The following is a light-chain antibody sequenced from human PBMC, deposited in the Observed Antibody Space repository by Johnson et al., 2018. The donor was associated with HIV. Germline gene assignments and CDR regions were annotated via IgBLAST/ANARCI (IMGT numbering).Light chain of an antibody. CDR1: NSNIGNNY. V-gene: IGLV1-51*02. Sequence: QSVLTQPPSVSAAPGQKVTISCSGSNSNIGNNYVSWYQQLPGTAPKLLIYEKNKRPSGIPDRFSASKSGTSATQVITGLQTGDEADYYCGTWDSSLSAFYVFGTGTKVTVL. CDR2: EKN. J-gene: IGLJ1*01. CDR3: GTWDSSLSAFYV.